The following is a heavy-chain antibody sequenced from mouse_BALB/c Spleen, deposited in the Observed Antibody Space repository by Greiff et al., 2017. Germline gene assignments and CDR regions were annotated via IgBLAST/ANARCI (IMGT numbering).Heavy chain of an antibody. J-gene: IGHJ1*01. V-gene: IGHV5-6-5*01. Sequence: EVMLVESGGGLVKPGGSLKLSCAASGFTFSSYAMSWVRQTPEKRLEWVASISSGGSTYYPDSVKGRFTISRDNARNILYLQMSSLRSEDTAMYYCARGLYWYFDVWGAGTTVTVSS. CDR1: GFTFSSYA. CDR3: ARGLYWYFDV. CDR2: ISSGGST.